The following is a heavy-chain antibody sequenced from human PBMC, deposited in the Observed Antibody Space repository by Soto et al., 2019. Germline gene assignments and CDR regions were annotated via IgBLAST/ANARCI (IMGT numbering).Heavy chain of an antibody. Sequence: QVQIQQWGGGLLKPSETLSLSCTVYGGSFSNYAWSWIRQPPGRGLEWIGEIYHNGKSDYNPSPKSRVTIAVDTSKNQSSLKLSSVIAADTAVYFCARGGYWIFDYWGQGALVTVSS. CDR3: ARGGYWIFDY. CDR1: GGSFSNYA. J-gene: IGHJ4*02. CDR2: IYHNGKS. D-gene: IGHD3-22*01. V-gene: IGHV4-34*01.